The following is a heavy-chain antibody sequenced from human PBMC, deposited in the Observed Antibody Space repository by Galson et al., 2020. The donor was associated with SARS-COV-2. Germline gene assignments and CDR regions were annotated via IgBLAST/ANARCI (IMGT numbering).Heavy chain of an antibody. V-gene: IGHV4-30-4*08. CDR2: IYYSGSA. CDR1: GGSTSRGDHF. J-gene: IGHJ3*02. CDR3: ARAGYGGNSVDALDI. Sequence: SETLSPTCTVSGGSTSRGDHFCSWIRQHPGQGLQWIGYIYYSGSAYYNPSLQSQLTISIDTSQNQFSLIVNSVTPADTTMYYCARAGYGGNSVDALDIWGQGAMVTVSS. D-gene: IGHD4-17*01.